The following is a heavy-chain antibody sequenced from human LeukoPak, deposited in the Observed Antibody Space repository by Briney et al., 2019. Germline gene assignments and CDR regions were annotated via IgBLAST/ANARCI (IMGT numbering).Heavy chain of an antibody. CDR2: ISSDASSI. CDR3: APPPGGY. Sequence: GGSLRLSCAASGFTFSTSGMSWVRQAPGKGLEWVSSISSDASSIHYADSVKGRFTISRDNSKNTLYVQMDSLRANDTAVYYCAPPPGGYWGQGTLVTVSS. CDR1: GFTFSTSG. J-gene: IGHJ4*02. V-gene: IGHV3-23*01. D-gene: IGHD3-10*01.